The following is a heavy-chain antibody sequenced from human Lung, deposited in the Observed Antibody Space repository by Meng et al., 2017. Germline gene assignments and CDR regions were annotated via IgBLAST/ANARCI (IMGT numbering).Heavy chain of an antibody. D-gene: IGHD1-1*01. CDR2: INRDGTKP. CDR1: GFNFTDHW. CDR3: TNDRLNH. V-gene: IGHV3-74*01. Sequence: GQLGESGGGLVPPGGSRRLSCVASGFNFTDHWMHWVRQGPGKGLVWVSRINRDGTKPTYADSVKGRFPISRDNAKNTLYLQMNNPRAEDTAFYYCTNDRLNHWGQGALVTVSS. J-gene: IGHJ1*01.